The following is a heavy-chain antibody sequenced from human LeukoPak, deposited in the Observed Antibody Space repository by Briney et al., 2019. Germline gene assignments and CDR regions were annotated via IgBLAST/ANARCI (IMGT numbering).Heavy chain of an antibody. CDR3: ASEAYYYDSSGYYYLK. Sequence: GASVKVSCKASGYTFTGYYTHWVRQAPGQGLEWMGRINPNSGGTNYAQKFQGRVTMTRDTSISTAYMELSRLRSDDTAVYYCASEAYYYDSSGYYYLKWGQGTLVTVSS. J-gene: IGHJ4*02. CDR1: GYTFTGYY. V-gene: IGHV1-2*06. CDR2: INPNSGGT. D-gene: IGHD3-22*01.